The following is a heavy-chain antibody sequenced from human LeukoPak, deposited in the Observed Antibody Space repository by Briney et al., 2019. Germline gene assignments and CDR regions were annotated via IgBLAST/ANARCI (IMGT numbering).Heavy chain of an antibody. D-gene: IGHD3-10*01. Sequence: SETLSLTCAVYGGSFSGYYWSWIRQPPGKGLEWIGEINHSGSTNYNPSLKSRVTISVDTSKNQFSLKLSSVTAADTAVYYCARAVGCCSSTSCKRYYYGSGSYYDYWGQGTLVTVSS. CDR1: GGSFSGYY. V-gene: IGHV4-34*01. CDR3: ARAVGCCSSTSCKRYYYGSGSYYDY. CDR2: INHSGST. J-gene: IGHJ4*02.